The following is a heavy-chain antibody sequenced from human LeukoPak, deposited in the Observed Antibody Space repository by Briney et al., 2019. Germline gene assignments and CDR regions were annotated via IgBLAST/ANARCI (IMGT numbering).Heavy chain of an antibody. J-gene: IGHJ4*02. CDR3: TRRRGGVEFDY. CDR2: IRINDNSDAT. D-gene: IGHD3-10*01. V-gene: IGHV3-73*01. Sequence: GGSLKLSCAASGFIFSGSAMHWVRQASGKGLEWVGRIRINDNSDATAYGPSVRGRITISRDDSKHTTYLQMNSLKTEDSAVYYCTRRRGGVEFDYWGQGTVVSVS. CDR1: GFIFSGSA.